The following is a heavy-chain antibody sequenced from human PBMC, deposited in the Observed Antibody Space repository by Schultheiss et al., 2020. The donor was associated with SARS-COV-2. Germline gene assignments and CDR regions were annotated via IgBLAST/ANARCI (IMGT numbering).Heavy chain of an antibody. D-gene: IGHD2-8*01. CDR1: GFTFSSYE. J-gene: IGHJ4*02. V-gene: IGHV3-23*01. Sequence: GGSLRLSCAASGFTFSSYEMNWVRQAPGKGLEWVSAISGSGGSTYYADSVKGRFTISRDNSKNTLYLQMNSLRAEDTALYYCSRDLDCSNGACYEESDYWGQGTLVTVSS. CDR2: ISGSGGST. CDR3: SRDLDCSNGACYEESDY.